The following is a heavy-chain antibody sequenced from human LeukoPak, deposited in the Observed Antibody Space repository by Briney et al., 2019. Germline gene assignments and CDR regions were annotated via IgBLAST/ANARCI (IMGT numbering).Heavy chain of an antibody. V-gene: IGHV4-59*01. J-gene: IGHJ4*02. Sequence: SETLSLTCTVSGGSFSSDYWSWVRQPPGKGLEWIGYVSYSGSTDYNPSLKSRVIISIDTSKNQFSLRLSSVTAADTAVYYCARENDRYGRIDYWGQGTQVTVSS. CDR1: GGSFSSDY. CDR3: ARENDRYGRIDY. D-gene: IGHD5-18*01. CDR2: VSYSGST.